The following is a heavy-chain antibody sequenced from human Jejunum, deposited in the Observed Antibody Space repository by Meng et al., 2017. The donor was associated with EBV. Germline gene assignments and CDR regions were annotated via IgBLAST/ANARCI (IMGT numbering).Heavy chain of an antibody. V-gene: IGHV3-30-3*01. D-gene: IGHD1-14*01. J-gene: IGHJ4*02. CDR2: TSYDETDK. CDR1: GFTFSGFA. Sequence: VQLVGSGGGVVQPGRSLRLSCEASGFTFSGFAMHWVRQAPGKGLEWVALTSYDETDKYYADSVKGRFIISRDNARNTLYLQMNSLRAEDTAMYYCAKDLSWNQADYWGQGILVTVSS. CDR3: AKDLSWNQADY.